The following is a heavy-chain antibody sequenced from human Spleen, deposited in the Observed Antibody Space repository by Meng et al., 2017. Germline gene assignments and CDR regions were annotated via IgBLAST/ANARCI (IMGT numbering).Heavy chain of an antibody. CDR2: IYSGGST. J-gene: IGHJ4*02. D-gene: IGHD4-23*01. Sequence: GESLKISCAASGFTVSSNYMSWVRQAPGKGLEWVSVIYSGGSTYYADSVKGRFTISRDNSKNTLYLQMNSLRAEDTAVYYCARDGGNSYYFDYWGQGTLVTVSS. CDR3: ARDGGNSYYFDY. CDR1: GFTVSSNY. V-gene: IGHV3-53*01.